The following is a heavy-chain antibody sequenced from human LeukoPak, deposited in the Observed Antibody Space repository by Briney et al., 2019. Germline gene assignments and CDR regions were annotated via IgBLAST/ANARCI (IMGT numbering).Heavy chain of an antibody. J-gene: IGHJ6*03. V-gene: IGHV3-33*06. CDR3: AKSPYYGSGSYYTDYYYYMDV. CDR1: GFTFSSYG. CDR2: IWYDGSNK. Sequence: GGSLRLSCAASGFTFSSYGMHWVRQAPGKGLEWVAVIWYDGSNKYYADSVKGRFTISRDNSKNTLYLQMNSLRAEDTAVYYRAKSPYYGSGSYYTDYYYYMDVWGKGTTVTVSS. D-gene: IGHD3-10*01.